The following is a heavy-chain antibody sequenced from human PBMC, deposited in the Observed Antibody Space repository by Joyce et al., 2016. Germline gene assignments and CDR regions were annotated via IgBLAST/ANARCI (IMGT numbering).Heavy chain of an antibody. D-gene: IGHD5-18*01. V-gene: IGHV4-34*02. CDR2: VNHSGST. CDR1: GGSFSGYY. CDR3: ARGLVVTGTRVRGYNYGYSS. Sequence: QVQLQQWGGGLLKPSETLSLTCAVYGGSFSGYYWSWIRQPPGKGLEWIGEVNHSGSTSYDESLKSRVNISVDTSKNQLSLNLTSVTAADTAVYFCARGLVVTGTRVRGYNYGYSSWGQGTLVTVSS. J-gene: IGHJ5*02.